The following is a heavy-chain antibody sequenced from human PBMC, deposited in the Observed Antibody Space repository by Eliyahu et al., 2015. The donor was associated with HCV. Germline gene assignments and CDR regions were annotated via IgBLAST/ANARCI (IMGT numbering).Heavy chain of an antibody. D-gene: IGHD1-26*01. J-gene: IGHJ4*02. CDR2: ITPIFNTA. V-gene: IGHV1-69*01. CDR1: GESFSTST. Sequence: QVQLVQSGAEVKKPGSSVKVSCKASGESFSTSTISWVRQAPGQGLEWMGGITPIFNTAKYAQKFLGRVTITADASTNTVYMELSSLRSEDTALYYCARDFGPPPSGSYWFYWGQGTLVTVSS. CDR3: ARDFGPPPSGSYWFY.